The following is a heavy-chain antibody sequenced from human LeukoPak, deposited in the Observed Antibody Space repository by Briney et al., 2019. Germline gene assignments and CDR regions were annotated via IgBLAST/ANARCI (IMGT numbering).Heavy chain of an antibody. V-gene: IGHV4-39*01. CDR3: ARPGSWPGSGELII. Sequence: SETLSLTCTVSGGSISSSSYYWGWIRQPPGKGLEWIGSIYYSGSTYYNPSLKSRVTISVDTSKNQFSLKLSSVTAADTAVYYCARPGSWPGSGELIIWGQGPLVTVSS. CDR1: GGSISSSSYY. D-gene: IGHD3-16*01. CDR2: IYYSGST. J-gene: IGHJ4*02.